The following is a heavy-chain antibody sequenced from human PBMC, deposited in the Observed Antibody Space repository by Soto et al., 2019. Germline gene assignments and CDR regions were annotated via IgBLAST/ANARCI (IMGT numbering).Heavy chain of an antibody. CDR2: LSNSDGAA. CDR1: EFTFSSQV. CDR3: AKSSLGWPYGIDF. J-gene: IGHJ6*02. V-gene: IGHV3-23*01. Sequence: EVQLLESGGDLVQPGGSLRLSCAASEFTFSSQVTTWVRQAPGKGLEWVSSLSNSDGAAYYADSVKGRFTISRDTSKNTVYLQMRGLRVYDTAIYYCAKSSLGWPYGIDFWGQGTTFTV.